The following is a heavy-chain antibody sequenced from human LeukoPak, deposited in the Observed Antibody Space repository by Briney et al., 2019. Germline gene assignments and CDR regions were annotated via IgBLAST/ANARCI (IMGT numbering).Heavy chain of an antibody. CDR3: ARATGGLLWFGETH. V-gene: IGHV3-48*03. CDR2: ISSSGSTI. Sequence: GGSLRLSCAASGFTFSSYEMNWVRQAPGKGLEWVSYISSSGSTIYYADSVKGRFTISRDNAKNSLYLQMNSLRAEDTAVYYCARATGGLLWFGETHWGQGTLVTVSS. CDR1: GFTFSSYE. J-gene: IGHJ4*02. D-gene: IGHD3-10*01.